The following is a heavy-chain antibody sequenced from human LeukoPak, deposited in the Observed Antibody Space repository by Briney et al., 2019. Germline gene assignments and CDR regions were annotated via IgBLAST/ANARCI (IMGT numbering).Heavy chain of an antibody. CDR1: GGSISSYY. V-gene: IGHV4-59*08. CDR3: ARRRGTHGWRSPDAFDI. Sequence: SENLSLTCTVSGGSISSYYWSWIRQPPGKGLEWIGYIYYSGSTNYNPSLKSRVTISVDTSKNQFSLKLSSVTAADTAVYYCARRRGTHGWRSPDAFDIWGQGTMVTVSS. D-gene: IGHD6-19*01. J-gene: IGHJ3*02. CDR2: IYYSGST.